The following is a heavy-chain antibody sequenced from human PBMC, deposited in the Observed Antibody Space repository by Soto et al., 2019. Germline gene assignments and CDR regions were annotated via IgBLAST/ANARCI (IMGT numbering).Heavy chain of an antibody. V-gene: IGHV3-23*01. J-gene: IGHJ4*02. Sequence: GGSLRLSCAASGFTFSSHAMSWVRQAPGKGLEWASGISGSDGSTYYADSVKGRFTISRDNSKNTLYLQMNSLRAEDTAVYYCARDVPIRDGYNFRYYFDYWGQGALVTVSS. CDR1: GFTFSSHA. D-gene: IGHD5-12*01. CDR3: ARDVPIRDGYNFRYYFDY. CDR2: ISGSDGST.